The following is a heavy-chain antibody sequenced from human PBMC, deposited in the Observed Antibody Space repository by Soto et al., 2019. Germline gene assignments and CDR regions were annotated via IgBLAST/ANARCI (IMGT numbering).Heavy chain of an antibody. V-gene: IGHV1-18*01. CDR1: GYTFTSYG. CDR3: ARVIYYDSSGDDAFDI. CDR2: ISAYNGNT. Sequence: ASVKVSCKASGYTFTSYGISWVRQAPGQGLEWMGWISAYNGNTNYAQKLQGRVTMTTDTSTSTAYMELRSLRSDDTAVYYCARVIYYDSSGDDAFDIWGQGTMVTVSS. J-gene: IGHJ3*02. D-gene: IGHD3-22*01.